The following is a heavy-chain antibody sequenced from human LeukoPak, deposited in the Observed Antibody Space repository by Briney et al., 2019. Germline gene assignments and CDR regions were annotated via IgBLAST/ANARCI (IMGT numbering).Heavy chain of an antibody. J-gene: IGHJ4*02. CDR3: GKENYYYDSSGQTVDY. D-gene: IGHD3-22*01. CDR2: IRYDGSNE. Sequence: GGSLRLSCAAPGFTFSSYGMHWVRQAPGKGLEWVAFIRYDGSNEYYADSVKGRFTISRDNSKNTLYLQMNSLRAEDTAVFYCGKENYYYDSSGQTVDYWGQGTLVTVSS. V-gene: IGHV3-30*02. CDR1: GFTFSSYG.